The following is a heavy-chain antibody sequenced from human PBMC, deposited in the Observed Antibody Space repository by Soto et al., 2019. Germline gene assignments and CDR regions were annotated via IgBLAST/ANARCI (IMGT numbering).Heavy chain of an antibody. Sequence: ETLSLTCTVSVDSITTYYWSWIRQPAGKGLEWIGRIDTSGNTNYNPSLKSRVTMSVDTSKKKFSLKLTSVTAADTAVYYCARYSNNWFQTEGLDVWGQGTTVTRSS. D-gene: IGHD6-13*01. J-gene: IGHJ6*02. CDR1: VDSITTYY. CDR2: IDTSGNT. CDR3: ARYSNNWFQTEGLDV. V-gene: IGHV4-4*07.